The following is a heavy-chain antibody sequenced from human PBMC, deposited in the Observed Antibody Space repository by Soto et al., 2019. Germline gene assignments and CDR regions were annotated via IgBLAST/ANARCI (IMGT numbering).Heavy chain of an antibody. CDR2: IYYSGST. CDR1: GGSISSGGYY. CDR3: ARTIAAAGQIPGEYYYGMDV. D-gene: IGHD6-13*01. J-gene: IGHJ6*02. Sequence: PWETLSLTCTVSGGSISSGGYYWSWIRQHPGKGLEWIGYIYYSGSTYYNPSLKSRVTISVDTSKNQFSLKLSSVTAADTAVYYCARTIAAAGQIPGEYYYGMDVWGQGTTVTVSS. V-gene: IGHV4-31*03.